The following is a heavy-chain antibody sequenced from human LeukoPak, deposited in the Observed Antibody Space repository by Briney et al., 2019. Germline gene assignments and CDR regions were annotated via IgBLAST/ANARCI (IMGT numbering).Heavy chain of an antibody. D-gene: IGHD6-19*01. V-gene: IGHV1-69*06. CDR3: ARGEQWLGDFDY. Sequence: SANLSSALSGVTLCGFATSWVRQAPGQGLEWMGGIIPIFGTANSTQKFQGRVTITADKSTSTAYMELSSLRSEDTAVYYCARGEQWLGDFDYWGQGTLVTVSS. J-gene: IGHJ4*02. CDR2: IIPIFGTA. CDR1: GVTLCGFA.